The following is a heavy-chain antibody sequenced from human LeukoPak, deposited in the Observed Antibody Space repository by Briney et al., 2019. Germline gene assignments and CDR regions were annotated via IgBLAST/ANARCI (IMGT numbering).Heavy chain of an antibody. CDR1: GFTFSSYG. CDR2: ISGSGGST. D-gene: IGHD5-24*01. CDR3: AKDHPTTGGLQGYFDY. V-gene: IGHV3-23*01. Sequence: GGSLRLSCAASGFTFSSYGMSWVRQAPGKGLEWVSAISGSGGSTYYADSVKGRFTISRDNSKNTLYLQMTSLRVEDTAVYFCAKDHPTTGGLQGYFDYWGQGALVTVSS. J-gene: IGHJ4*02.